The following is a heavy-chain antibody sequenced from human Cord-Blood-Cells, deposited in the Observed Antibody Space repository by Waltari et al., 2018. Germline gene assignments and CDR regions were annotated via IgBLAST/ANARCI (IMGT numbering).Heavy chain of an antibody. CDR2: IYYSGST. Sequence: QLQLQESGPGLVKPSETLSLTCTVSGGSISSSSYYWGWIRQLPGKGLEWIGSIYYSGSTYYNPSLKSRVTISVDTSKNQFSLKLSSVTAADTAVYYCARPTNWGNYYFDYWGQGTLVTVSS. J-gene: IGHJ4*02. CDR3: ARPTNWGNYYFDY. D-gene: IGHD7-27*01. V-gene: IGHV4-39*01. CDR1: GGSISSSSYY.